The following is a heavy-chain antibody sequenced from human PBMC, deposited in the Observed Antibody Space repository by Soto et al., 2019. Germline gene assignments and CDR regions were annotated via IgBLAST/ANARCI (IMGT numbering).Heavy chain of an antibody. J-gene: IGHJ4*02. CDR3: AKDLSIAARPTFDY. V-gene: IGHV3-74*01. CDR2: INGDGTRR. D-gene: IGHD6-6*01. CDR1: GFTFSSFW. Sequence: EVQLVESGGGLVLPGGSLRVSCEASGFTFSSFWMNWVRQVPGKGLVWVSRINGDGTRRSYADSVKGRFTISRDNFESTLYLQMNSLRAEDTAVYHCAKDLSIAARPTFDYWGQGTLVSVSS.